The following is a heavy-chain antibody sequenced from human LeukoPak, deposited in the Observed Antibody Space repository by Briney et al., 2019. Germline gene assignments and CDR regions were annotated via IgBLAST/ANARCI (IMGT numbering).Heavy chain of an antibody. CDR1: GFTFSNAW. J-gene: IGHJ4*02. V-gene: IGHV3-15*01. D-gene: IGHD6-6*01. Sequence: GGSLRLSCAASGFTFSNAWMSWVRQAPGKGLEWVGRIKSKTDGGTTDYAAPVKGRFTISRDDSKNTLYLQMNSLKTEDTAVYYCTTGPVAARIAARPGFDYWGQGTLVTVSS. CDR2: IKSKTDGGTT. CDR3: TTGPVAARIAARPGFDY.